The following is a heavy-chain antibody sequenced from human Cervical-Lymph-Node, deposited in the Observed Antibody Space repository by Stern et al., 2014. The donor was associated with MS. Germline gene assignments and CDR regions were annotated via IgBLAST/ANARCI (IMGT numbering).Heavy chain of an antibody. D-gene: IGHD4-17*01. CDR3: ARTTVKMGDFNH. Sequence: EVQLVESGGGLVQPGGSLRLSCTVSGFIFSDHYIDWVRQAPGQGLEWVGRSRNKARRFTTDYAASVKGRFTLSRDATKNSLYLQMNSLKTEDTAVYYCARTTVKMGDFNHWGQGILVSVSS. J-gene: IGHJ4*02. V-gene: IGHV3-72*01. CDR1: GFIFSDHY. CDR2: SRNKARRFTT.